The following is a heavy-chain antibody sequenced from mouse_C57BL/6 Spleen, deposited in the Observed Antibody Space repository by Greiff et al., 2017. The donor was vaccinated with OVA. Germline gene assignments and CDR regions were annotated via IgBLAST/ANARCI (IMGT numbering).Heavy chain of an antibody. J-gene: IGHJ3*01. V-gene: IGHV1-81*01. CDR3: ARSPYDYSWFAY. D-gene: IGHD2-4*01. CDR2: IYPRSGNT. Sequence: QVQLQQPGAELARPGASVKLSCKASGYTFTSYGISWVKQRTGQGLEWIGKIYPRSGNTYYNEKFKGKATLTADKSSSTAYMELRSLTSEDSAVYFCARSPYDYSWFAYWGQGTLVTVSA. CDR1: GYTFTSYG.